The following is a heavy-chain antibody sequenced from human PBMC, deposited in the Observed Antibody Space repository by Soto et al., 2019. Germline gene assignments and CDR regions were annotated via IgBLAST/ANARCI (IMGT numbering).Heavy chain of an antibody. V-gene: IGHV3-30*18. CDR2: ISYDGSNK. J-gene: IGHJ4*02. CDR1: GFTFSSYG. D-gene: IGHD2-21*02. Sequence: GESLKISCAASGFTFSSYGMHWVRQAPGKGLEWVAVISYDGSNKYYADSVKGRFTISRDYSKNTLYLQMNSLRVEDTALYYCAKDRLAYCSGDCYPPSYFDYWGQGTLVTVSS. CDR3: AKDRLAYCSGDCYPPSYFDY.